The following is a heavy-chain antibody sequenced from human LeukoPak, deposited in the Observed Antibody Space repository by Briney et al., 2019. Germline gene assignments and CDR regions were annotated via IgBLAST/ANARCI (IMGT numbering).Heavy chain of an antibody. V-gene: IGHV4-38-2*02. CDR1: GYSISSGYY. CDR3: ARVASWELLPYYYYYYMDV. D-gene: IGHD1-26*01. CDR2: IYHSSSN. Sequence: SETLSLSCTVSGYSISSGYYWGCLRHPPGKGLEWIGSIYHSSSNYYNPSLKRRVTISVDTSKNQFFLKLSSVTAADTAVYYCARVASWELLPYYYYYYMDVWGKGTTVTVSS. J-gene: IGHJ6*03.